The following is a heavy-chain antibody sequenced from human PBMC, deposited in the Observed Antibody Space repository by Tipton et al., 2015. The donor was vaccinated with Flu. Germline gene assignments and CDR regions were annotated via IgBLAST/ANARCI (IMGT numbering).Heavy chain of an antibody. CDR1: GFTFSSYS. CDR2: ISSSSSYI. Sequence: SLRLSCAASGFTFSSYSMNWVRQAPGKGLEWVSSISSSSSYIYYADSVKGRFTISRDNAKNSLYLQMNSLRAEDTAVYYCAGDLGSSWGIDYWGQGTLVTASS. V-gene: IGHV3-21*01. D-gene: IGHD6-13*01. CDR3: AGDLGSSWGIDY. J-gene: IGHJ4*02.